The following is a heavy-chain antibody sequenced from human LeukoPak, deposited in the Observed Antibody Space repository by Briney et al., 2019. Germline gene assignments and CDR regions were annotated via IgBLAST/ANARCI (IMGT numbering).Heavy chain of an antibody. CDR3: ARDVDRNHWFDP. V-gene: IGHV4-61*01. CDR2: IFYSGST. CDR1: GGSVSSINYY. Sequence: PSETLSLTCTVSGGSVSSINYYWSWIRQPPGKGLEWLGYIFYSGSTNYNPSLKSRVTISVDTSKNQFSLKLTSATAADTAVYYCARDVDRNHWFDPWGQGTLVAVSS. J-gene: IGHJ5*02. D-gene: IGHD1-14*01.